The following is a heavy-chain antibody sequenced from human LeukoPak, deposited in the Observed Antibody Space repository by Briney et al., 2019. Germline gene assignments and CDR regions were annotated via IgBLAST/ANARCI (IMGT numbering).Heavy chain of an antibody. J-gene: IGHJ3*02. D-gene: IGHD3-22*01. CDR2: IYYSGST. CDR1: GGSISSTSYY. CDR3: ARGYYDSSGFDAFNI. V-gene: IGHV4-39*07. Sequence: PSETLSLTCTVSGGSISSTSYYWGLIRQPPGKGLEWIGSIYYSGSTYYNPSLKSRVTISVDRSKNRFSLKLSSVTAADTAVYYCARGYYDSSGFDAFNIWGQGTMVTVSS.